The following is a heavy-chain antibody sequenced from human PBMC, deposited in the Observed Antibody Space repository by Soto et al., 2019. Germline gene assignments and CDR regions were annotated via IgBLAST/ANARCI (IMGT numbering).Heavy chain of an antibody. CDR3: ARGAPNYSNLNYYYYYGMDV. Sequence: GESLKISCKGSGYSFSRYWIGWVRQMPGKGLEWMGIIYPGDSEIRYSPSFQGQVTISADTSISTAYLQWSSLKASDTAVYYCARGAPNYSNLNYYYYYGMDVWGQGTTVTVSS. J-gene: IGHJ6*02. V-gene: IGHV5-51*01. CDR2: IYPGDSEI. CDR1: GYSFSRYW. D-gene: IGHD4-4*01.